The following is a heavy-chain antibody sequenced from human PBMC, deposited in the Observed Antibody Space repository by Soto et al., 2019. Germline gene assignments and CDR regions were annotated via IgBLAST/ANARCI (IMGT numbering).Heavy chain of an antibody. CDR1: VPSISFSC. CDR3: ARNRVPMSEIGDNWFDP. Sequence: SEPLSPTSTVYVPSISFSCCSCIRLSPGRGREWIGYIHYIGSTNYNPSPESRVTISIDTSRNQLLLNLTSVTAADTDLYYCARNRVPMSEIGDNWFDPWGKETLATVPS. D-gene: IGHD3-3*01. CDR2: IHYIGST. J-gene: IGHJ5*02. V-gene: IGHV4-59*01.